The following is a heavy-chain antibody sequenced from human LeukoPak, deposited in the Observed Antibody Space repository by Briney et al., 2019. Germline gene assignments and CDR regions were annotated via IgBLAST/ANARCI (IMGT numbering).Heavy chain of an antibody. J-gene: IGHJ6*02. D-gene: IGHD3-9*01. V-gene: IGHV3-49*03. CDR1: GFAFGDYA. CDR3: AREDYDILTGPTYYGMDV. Sequence: PGGSLRLSCTASGFAFGDYAMSWFRQAPGKGLEWVGFIRSKAYGGTTEYAASVKGRFTISRDDSKSIAYLQMNSLRAEDTAVYYCAREDYDILTGPTYYGMDVWGQGTTVTVSS. CDR2: IRSKAYGGTT.